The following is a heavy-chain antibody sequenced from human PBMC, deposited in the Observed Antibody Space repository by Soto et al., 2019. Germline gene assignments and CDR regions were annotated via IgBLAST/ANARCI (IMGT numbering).Heavy chain of an antibody. D-gene: IGHD3-3*01. CDR2: IKQDGSEK. CDR1: GFTFSSYW. J-gene: IGHJ6*02. Sequence: EVQLVESGGGLVQPGGSLRLSRAASGFTFSSYWMSWVRQAPGKGLEWVANIKQDGSEKYYVDSVKGRFTISRDNAKNSLYLQMNSLRAEDTAVYYCARDRAYYDFWSGYYTGYYYGMDVWGQGTTVTVSS. V-gene: IGHV3-7*03. CDR3: ARDRAYYDFWSGYYTGYYYGMDV.